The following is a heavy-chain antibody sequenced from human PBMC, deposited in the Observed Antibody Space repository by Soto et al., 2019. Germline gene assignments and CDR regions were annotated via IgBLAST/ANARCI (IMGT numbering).Heavy chain of an antibody. J-gene: IGHJ6*02. V-gene: IGHV1-69*12. CDR2: LIPIFGTA. CDR3: ARHVPAAGYYYGMDV. D-gene: IGHD2-2*01. Sequence: QVQLVQSGAEVKKPGSSVKVSCKASGVTFSSYAISWVRQAPGQGLEWMGGLIPIFGTANFAQKFQGRVTITADESTSTAYMELSSLRSEDTAVDYCARHVPAAGYYYGMDVWGQGTTVTVSS. CDR1: GVTFSSYA.